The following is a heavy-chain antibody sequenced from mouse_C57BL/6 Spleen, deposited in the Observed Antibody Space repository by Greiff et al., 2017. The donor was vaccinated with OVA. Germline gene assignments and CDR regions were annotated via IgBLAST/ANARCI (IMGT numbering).Heavy chain of an antibody. V-gene: IGHV1-50*01. CDR3: ARSDYGSKGYFDV. Sequence: QVQLQQPGAELVKPGASVKLSCKASGYTFTSYWMQWVKQRPGQGLEWIGEIDPSDSYTNYNQKFKGNATLTVDTSSSTAYMQLSSLTSEDSAVYYCARSDYGSKGYFDVWGTGTTVTVSS. D-gene: IGHD1-1*01. CDR2: IDPSDSYT. CDR1: GYTFTSYW. J-gene: IGHJ1*03.